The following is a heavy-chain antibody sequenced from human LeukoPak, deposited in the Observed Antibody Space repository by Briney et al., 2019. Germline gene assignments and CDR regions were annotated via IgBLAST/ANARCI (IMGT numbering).Heavy chain of an antibody. Sequence: GGSLRLSCEASGFSFDDYAMHWVRHAPGKGLEWVAGISRNSYNIAYGDSVKGRFTISRDNAKKSLSLQMNSLGTEDTAFYYCAKSRDDGTGYYYDYWGQGVLVTVAS. CDR1: GFSFDDYA. CDR2: ISRNSYNI. CDR3: AKSRDDGTGYYYDY. V-gene: IGHV3-9*01. J-gene: IGHJ4*02. D-gene: IGHD3-9*01.